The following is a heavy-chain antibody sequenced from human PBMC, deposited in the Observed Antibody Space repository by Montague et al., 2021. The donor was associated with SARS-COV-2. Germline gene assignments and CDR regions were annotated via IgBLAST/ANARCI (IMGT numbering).Heavy chain of an antibody. CDR3: GRDSWGDGYVVTGAFDY. CDR1: SASDRSSSSGEYS. J-gene: IGHJ4*01. CDR2: IDNRGNT. Sequence: TLSLTCTVSSASDRSSSSGEYSQRWIRQPPGKGQEWNGYIDNRGNTYYSPSLRSRVTMSLDTSKNLFSLILTSVTAADTALYDCGRDSWGDGYVVTGAFDYWGHGTMVFVSS. D-gene: IGHD2-2*03. V-gene: IGHV4-30-4*08.